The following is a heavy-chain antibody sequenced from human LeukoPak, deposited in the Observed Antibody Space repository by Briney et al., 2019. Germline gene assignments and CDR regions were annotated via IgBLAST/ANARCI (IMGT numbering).Heavy chain of an antibody. D-gene: IGHD3-10*01. CDR2: INPNSGRT. Sequence: ASVKVSCEASGYTFTGYYMHWVRQAPGQGLEWMGWINPNSGRTNYAQKFQGRVTMTGDTSISTAYMELTRLTSDDTAVYYCAREYYYGSGNYYNRIDYWGQGTLVTVSS. CDR3: AREYYYGSGNYYNRIDY. J-gene: IGHJ4*02. V-gene: IGHV1-2*02. CDR1: GYTFTGYY.